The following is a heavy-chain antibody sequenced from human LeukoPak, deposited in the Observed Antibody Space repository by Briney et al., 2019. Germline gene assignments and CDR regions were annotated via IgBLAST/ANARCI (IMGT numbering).Heavy chain of an antibody. J-gene: IGHJ5*02. CDR3: ARGFYDSSGYSSPFDP. Sequence: PSETLSLTCTVSGDSISTNYWNWIRQPPGKGLEWIAYISYSGSTNYDPSLKSRVTMSIDTSKNQFSLKLNSVTAADTAVYYCARGFYDSSGYSSPFDPWGQGTLVTVSS. D-gene: IGHD3-22*01. CDR1: GDSISTNY. V-gene: IGHV4-59*08. CDR2: ISYSGST.